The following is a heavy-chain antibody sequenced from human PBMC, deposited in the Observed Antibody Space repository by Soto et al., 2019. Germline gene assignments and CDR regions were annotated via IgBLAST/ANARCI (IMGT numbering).Heavy chain of an antibody. V-gene: IGHV1-69*01. CDR2: IIPILGTT. D-gene: IGHD2-8*01. J-gene: IGHJ5*02. CDR1: GGTFASSA. Sequence: QVQLLQSGTELREPGSSVTISCTPSGGTFASSAFAWVRQAPGGRIEWMGGIIPILGTTKYAEKFLGRLTIRADDSSRTAYLELSSLTVDDTAVYFCAKKNPHGDSNKAWLDPWGQGTLVTVST. CDR3: AKKNPHGDSNKAWLDP.